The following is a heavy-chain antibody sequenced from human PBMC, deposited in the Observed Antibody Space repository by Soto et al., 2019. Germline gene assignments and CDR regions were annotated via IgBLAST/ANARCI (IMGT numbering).Heavy chain of an antibody. J-gene: IGHJ4*02. V-gene: IGHV1-69*06. CDR3: ASVRYCSSTSCYTGFDY. Sequence: EASVEVSCKASGGTFSSYSISWVLQAPGQGLEWMGGIIPIFGTANYAQKFQGRVTITADKSTSTAYMELSSLRSEGTAVYYCASVRYCSSTSCYTGFDYWGQGTLVTVSS. CDR1: GGTFSSYS. D-gene: IGHD2-2*02. CDR2: IIPIFGTA.